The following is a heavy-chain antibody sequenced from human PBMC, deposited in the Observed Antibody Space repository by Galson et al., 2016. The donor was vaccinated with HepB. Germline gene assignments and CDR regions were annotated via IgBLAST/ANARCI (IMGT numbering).Heavy chain of an antibody. CDR1: GYTFTNYG. Sequence: SVKVSCKASGYTFTNYGISWVRQAPGQGLEWMGWISPYNGNTNYAQKLQSRVTMTTDTSTSTAYMELRSLRSDDTAVYYCARVIFAIAARRTTVTRPFDYWGQGTLVTVSS. CDR2: ISPYNGNT. J-gene: IGHJ4*02. D-gene: IGHD6-6*01. V-gene: IGHV1-18*01. CDR3: ARVIFAIAARRTTVTRPFDY.